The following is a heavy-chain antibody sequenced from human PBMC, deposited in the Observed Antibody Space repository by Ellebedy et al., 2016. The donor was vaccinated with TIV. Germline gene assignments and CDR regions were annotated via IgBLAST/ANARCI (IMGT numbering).Heavy chain of an antibody. D-gene: IGHD6-19*01. CDR1: GFSFSDYY. J-gene: IGHJ4*02. Sequence: GESLKISCAASGFSFSDYYMSWIRQVPGTGLEWLSYISSSGSDTNYADSVKGRFTISRDKAKNSLYLEMNSLKVEDTAVYYCARGQAVAGSHFDYWGQGTLVTVSS. CDR2: ISSSGSDT. V-gene: IGHV3-11*06. CDR3: ARGQAVAGSHFDY.